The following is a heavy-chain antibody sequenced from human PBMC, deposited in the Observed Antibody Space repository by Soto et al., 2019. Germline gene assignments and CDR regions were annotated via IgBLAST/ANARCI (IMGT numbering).Heavy chain of an antibody. CDR3: ARGRFPSHYFDY. V-gene: IGHV1-69*13. D-gene: IGHD3-3*01. CDR2: IIPIFGTA. CDR1: GGTFSSYA. J-gene: IGHJ4*02. Sequence: SVKVSCKASGGTFSSYAISWVRQAPGQGLEWMGGIIPIFGTANYAQKFQGRVTITADESTSTAYMELSSLRSEDTAVYCCARGRFPSHYFDYWGQGTLVTVSS.